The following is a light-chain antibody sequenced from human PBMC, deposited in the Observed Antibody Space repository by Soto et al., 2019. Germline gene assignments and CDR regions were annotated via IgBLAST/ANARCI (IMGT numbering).Light chain of an antibody. V-gene: IGKV1-5*01. CDR2: GAS. CDR3: LQTYNLPRT. Sequence: DIQMTQSPSTLSASVGDRVTITCRASQNIYNWLAWYQQKAGKAPKLLIYGASSLQSGVPSRFSGSGSGTDFTLTIRNMQREDFATYYCLQTYNLPRTFGQGTKVEFK. CDR1: QNIYNW. J-gene: IGKJ1*01.